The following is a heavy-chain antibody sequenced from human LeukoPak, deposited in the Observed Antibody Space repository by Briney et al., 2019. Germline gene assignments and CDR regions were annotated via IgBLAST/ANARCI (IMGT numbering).Heavy chain of an antibody. J-gene: IGHJ6*03. V-gene: IGHV3-53*01. D-gene: IGHD3-3*01. CDR2: IYSGGST. Sequence: RGSLRLSCAASGFTVSSNYMSWVRQAPGKGLEWVSVIYSGGSTYYADSVKGRFTISRDNSKNTLYLQMNSLRAEDTAVYYCARSLWSGFYYYYYMDVWGKGTTVTVSS. CDR1: GFTVSSNY. CDR3: ARSLWSGFYYYYYMDV.